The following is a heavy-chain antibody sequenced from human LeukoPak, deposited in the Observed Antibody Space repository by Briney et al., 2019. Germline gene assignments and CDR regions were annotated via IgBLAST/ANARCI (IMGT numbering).Heavy chain of an antibody. D-gene: IGHD3-22*01. CDR1: GGSISSYY. J-gene: IGHJ4*02. V-gene: IGHV4-4*07. CDR2: IHTSGST. Sequence: SETLSLTCTVSGGSISSYYWSWIRQPAGKGLEWLGRIHTSGSTNYNPSLKSRVTMSVDTSKNQFSLKLSSVTAADTAVYYCARDRYYYDSSGYYQLDYWGQGTLVTVSS. CDR3: ARDRYYYDSSGYYQLDY.